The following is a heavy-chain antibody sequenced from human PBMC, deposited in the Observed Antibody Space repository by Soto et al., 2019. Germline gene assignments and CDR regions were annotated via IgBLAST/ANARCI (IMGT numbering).Heavy chain of an antibody. CDR1: GYPFTGSY. V-gene: IGHV1-2*02. CDR3: ASVPGDASAY. CDR2: INPNSGGT. D-gene: IGHD2-2*01. Sequence: ASVKVSCKASGYPFTGSYMHWVRQAPGQGLEWMGWINPNSGGTNYAQTFQGRVTMTRDTSISTAYMELSRLRYDDTAVYYCASVPGDASAYWRRGNLGTGSS. J-gene: IGHJ4*02.